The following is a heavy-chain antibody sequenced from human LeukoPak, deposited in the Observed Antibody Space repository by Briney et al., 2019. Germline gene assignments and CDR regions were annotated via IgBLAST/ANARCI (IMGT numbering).Heavy chain of an antibody. Sequence: ASVKVSCKASGYTFTGYGISWVRQAPGQGLKWMGWISAYNGNTNYAQKLQGRVTMTTDTSTSTAYMELRSLRSDDTAVYYCAREGGSGDYYYGMDVWGQGTTVTVSS. D-gene: IGHD1-26*01. CDR3: AREGGSGDYYYGMDV. CDR1: GYTFTGYG. CDR2: ISAYNGNT. V-gene: IGHV1-18*01. J-gene: IGHJ6*02.